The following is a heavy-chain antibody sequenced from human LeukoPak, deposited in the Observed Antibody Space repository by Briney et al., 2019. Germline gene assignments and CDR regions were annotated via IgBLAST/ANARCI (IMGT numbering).Heavy chain of an antibody. CDR3: AGRRVTIFGEVIRSRRHYFDP. J-gene: IGHJ5*02. D-gene: IGHD3-3*01. Sequence: SETLSLTCTVSGGSISSGPYSWAWIRQPLGKGLEWIGYIYHSGSASYNPSLMSRLTISVDTSKNQFSLKLSSVTAADTAVYYCAGRRVTIFGEVIRSRRHYFDPWGQGTLVTVSS. V-gene: IGHV4-30-4*07. CDR1: GGSISSGPYS. CDR2: IYHSGSA.